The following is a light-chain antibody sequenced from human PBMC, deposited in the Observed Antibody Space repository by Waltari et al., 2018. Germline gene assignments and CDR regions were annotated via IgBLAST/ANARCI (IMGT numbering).Light chain of an antibody. CDR1: QSVSRT. J-gene: IGKJ1*01. Sequence: EIVLTQSPGTLSLSPGDRATLSCRAIQSVSRTLAWYQQKPGQAPRLLIYDASSRATGSPDRFSGSGSGTDFSLTISRLEPEEFAVYYCQKYGTLPATFGQGTKVEIK. CDR2: DAS. V-gene: IGKV3-20*01. CDR3: QKYGTLPAT.